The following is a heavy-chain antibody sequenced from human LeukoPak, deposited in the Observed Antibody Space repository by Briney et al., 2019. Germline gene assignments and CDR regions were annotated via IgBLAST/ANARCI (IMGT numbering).Heavy chain of an antibody. CDR1: GYNFNSYG. CDR2: ITAGNGNT. CDR3: ARDLARGYSYGYNAFDI. D-gene: IGHD5-18*01. Sequence: ASVKVSCKASGYNFNSYGIGWVRQAPRQGLEWMGWITAGNGNTNYAQKVQGRVTMTTDTSTSTAYIELRSLRSDATAVYFCARDLARGYSYGYNAFDIWGQGTMVTVSS. V-gene: IGHV1-18*01. J-gene: IGHJ3*02.